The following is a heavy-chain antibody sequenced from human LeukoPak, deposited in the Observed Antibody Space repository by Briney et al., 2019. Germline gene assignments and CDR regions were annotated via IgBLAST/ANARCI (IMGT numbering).Heavy chain of an antibody. V-gene: IGHV4-59*08. CDR1: GGSISSYY. CDR3: ARHSSLGHFDF. Sequence: PSETLSLTCNVSGGSISSYYWSWIRQPPGTGLEWIGYIYYSGSTNYNPSLESRVTMSVDTSKSQFSLKLTSVTAADTAVYFCARHSSLGHFDFWGQGTLVTVSS. CDR2: IYYSGST. J-gene: IGHJ4*02.